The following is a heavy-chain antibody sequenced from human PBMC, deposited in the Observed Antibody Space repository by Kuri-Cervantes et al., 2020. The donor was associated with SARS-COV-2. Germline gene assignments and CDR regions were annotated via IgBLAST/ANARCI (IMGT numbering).Heavy chain of an antibody. Sequence: GSLRLSCAVYGGSFSGYYWSWIRQPPGKGLEWIGEINHSGSTNYNPSLKSRVTISVDTSKNQFSLKLSSVTAADTAVYYCARHASSSWHQLGAVDIWGQGTMVTVSS. CDR2: INHSGST. J-gene: IGHJ3*02. D-gene: IGHD6-13*01. CDR1: GGSFSGYY. CDR3: ARHASSSWHQLGAVDI. V-gene: IGHV4-34*01.